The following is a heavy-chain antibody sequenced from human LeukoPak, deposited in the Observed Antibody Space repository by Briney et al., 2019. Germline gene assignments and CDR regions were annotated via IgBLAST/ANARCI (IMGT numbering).Heavy chain of an antibody. V-gene: IGHV4-59*01. CDR1: GGSISSYY. CDR2: IYYSGST. D-gene: IGHD6-13*01. CDR3: ARVGADNWFDP. Sequence: SETLSLTCTVSGGSISSYYWSWIRQPPGKGLEWIGYIYYSGSTNYNPSLKSRVTISVDTSKNQFSLKLSSATAADTAVYYCARVGADNWFDPWGQGTLVTVSS. J-gene: IGHJ5*02.